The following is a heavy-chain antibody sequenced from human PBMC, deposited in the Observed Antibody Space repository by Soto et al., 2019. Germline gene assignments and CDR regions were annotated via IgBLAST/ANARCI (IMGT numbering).Heavy chain of an antibody. Sequence: EVQLLESGGGLVQPGGSLRLSCAASGFTFSSYAMSWVRQAPGKGLEWVSAISGSGGSTYYADSVKGRFTISRDNSKNTRDLQMNSLRAEDTAVYYCAKDIDSSGYYDWGQGTLVTVSS. CDR2: ISGSGGST. V-gene: IGHV3-23*01. CDR1: GFTFSSYA. CDR3: AKDIDSSGYYD. J-gene: IGHJ4*02. D-gene: IGHD3-22*01.